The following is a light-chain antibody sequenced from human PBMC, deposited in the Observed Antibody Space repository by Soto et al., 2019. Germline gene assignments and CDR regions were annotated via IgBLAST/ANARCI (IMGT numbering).Light chain of an antibody. J-gene: IGKJ2*01. CDR1: QSLSSSY. Sequence: EIVLTQSPGTLSLSPGERATLSCRASQSLSSSYLAWYQQKPGQAPRLLIYAESSRATGIPDRFSGSGSGTDFTLTISRLEPEDFAVYYCQQYGSSPPYTFGQGSKLDIK. CDR3: QQYGSSPPYT. V-gene: IGKV3-20*01. CDR2: AES.